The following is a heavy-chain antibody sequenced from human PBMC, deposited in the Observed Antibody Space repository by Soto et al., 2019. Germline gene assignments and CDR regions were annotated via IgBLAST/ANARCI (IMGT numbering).Heavy chain of an antibody. CDR1: GFTFSSYS. V-gene: IGHV3-21*01. J-gene: IGHJ4*02. Sequence: GGSLRLSCAASGFTFSSYSMNWVRQAPGKGLEWVSSISSSSSYIYYADSVKGRFTISRDNAKNSLYLQMNSLRAEDTAVYYCARDGGSSWLLDYWGQGTLVTVSS. CDR2: ISSSSSYI. D-gene: IGHD6-13*01. CDR3: ARDGGSSWLLDY.